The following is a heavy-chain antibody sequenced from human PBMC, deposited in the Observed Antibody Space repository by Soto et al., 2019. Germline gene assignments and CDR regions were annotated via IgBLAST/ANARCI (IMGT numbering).Heavy chain of an antibody. J-gene: IGHJ5*02. D-gene: IGHD3-16*01. CDR1: GFSFTGYY. Sequence: QVQLVQSGAAVKKPGASVKVSCKASGFSFTGYYIHWLRQAPGQGLEWMGWINAHSGGTEYAQKLQSRVTLTRDTYIATAYLTLTSLTSDDTALYDCAKDLTRQPAYWLDPWGQGTQVTGSS. CDR3: AKDLTRQPAYWLDP. CDR2: INAHSGGT. V-gene: IGHV1-2*02.